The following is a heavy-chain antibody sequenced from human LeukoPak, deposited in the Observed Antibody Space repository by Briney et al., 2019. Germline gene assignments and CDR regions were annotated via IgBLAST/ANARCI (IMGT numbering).Heavy chain of an antibody. CDR2: INPNSGGT. V-gene: IGHV1-2*02. CDR1: GYTFTVYY. CDR3: ARGRDSSSWFDY. Sequence: ASVKVSCKASGYTFTVYYIHWVRQAPGQGLEWMGWINPNSGGTNYAQKFQGRVTMTRDTSISTAYMELSRLRSDDTAVYYCARGRDSSSWFDYWGQGTLVTVSS. J-gene: IGHJ4*02. D-gene: IGHD6-13*01.